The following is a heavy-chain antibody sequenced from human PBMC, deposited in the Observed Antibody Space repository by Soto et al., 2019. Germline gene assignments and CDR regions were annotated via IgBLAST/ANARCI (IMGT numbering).Heavy chain of an antibody. J-gene: IGHJ5*01. CDR3: ARDWVRGSDSFDS. Sequence: SLTCTVSGGSISSGGYYWSWIRQHPGKGLEWIGYIYYSGSTYYNPSLKSRVTISVDTSKNQFSLKLSSVTAADTAVYYGARDWVRGSDSFDSWGQGSLVTVAS. CDR2: IYYSGST. V-gene: IGHV4-31*03. D-gene: IGHD3-10*01. CDR1: GGSISSGGYY.